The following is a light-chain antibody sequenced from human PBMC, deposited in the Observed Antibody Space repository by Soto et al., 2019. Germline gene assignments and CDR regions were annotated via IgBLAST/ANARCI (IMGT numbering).Light chain of an antibody. V-gene: IGLV2-8*01. CDR2: EVS. CDR3: TSYAGSNIWV. Sequence: QPALTQPPSASGSPGQSVTISCTGTSSDVGAYQYVSWYQQYPGKAPKLMIYEVSKRPSGVPDRFSGSKSGNTASLTVSGLQAEDEADYYCTSYAGSNIWVFGGGTKLTVL. J-gene: IGLJ3*02. CDR1: SSDVGAYQY.